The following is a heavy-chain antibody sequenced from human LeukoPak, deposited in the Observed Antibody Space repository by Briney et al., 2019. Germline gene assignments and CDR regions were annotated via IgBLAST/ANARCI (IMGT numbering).Heavy chain of an antibody. Sequence: PGGSLRLSCAASGFTFSSYSMNWVRQAPGKGLEWVSSISSSSSYIYYADSVKGRFTISRDNSKNTLYLQMNSLRAEDTAVYYCTKDPPYDYWSGYPDYWGQGTLVTVSS. CDR1: GFTFSSYS. CDR2: ISSSSSYI. J-gene: IGHJ4*02. D-gene: IGHD3-3*01. V-gene: IGHV3-21*04. CDR3: TKDPPYDYWSGYPDY.